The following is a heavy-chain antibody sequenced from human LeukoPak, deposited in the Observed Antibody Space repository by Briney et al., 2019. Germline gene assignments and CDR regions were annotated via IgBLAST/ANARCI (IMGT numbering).Heavy chain of an antibody. CDR1: GFTFSSYW. Sequence: PGGSLRLSCAASGFTFSSYWMSWVRQAPGKGLEWVANIKQDGSEKYYVDSVKGRFTISRDNSKNTLYLQMNSLRPEDTAVYYCAKPARTDYADYWGQGTLVTVSS. CDR3: AKPARTDYADY. V-gene: IGHV3-7*03. CDR2: IKQDGSEK. D-gene: IGHD4-17*01. J-gene: IGHJ4*02.